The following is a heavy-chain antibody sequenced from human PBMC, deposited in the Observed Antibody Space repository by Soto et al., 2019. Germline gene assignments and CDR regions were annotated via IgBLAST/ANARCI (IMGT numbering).Heavy chain of an antibody. V-gene: IGHV3-48*03. J-gene: IGHJ3*02. CDR3: VTARPPGPHFSGYDAFYI. Sequence: VRLVESGGGLVQPGGALRLSCEGSGRILGPYEMNLVRQTHGRGLEWVAHIKPSGFTLYSASFRGSLFISREDVRNSLSLQMRDLRGEDAAVYYFVTARPPGPHFSGYDAFYIWGHCTMVTVS. CDR2: IKPSGFTL. CDR1: GRILGPYE. D-gene: IGHD3-3*02.